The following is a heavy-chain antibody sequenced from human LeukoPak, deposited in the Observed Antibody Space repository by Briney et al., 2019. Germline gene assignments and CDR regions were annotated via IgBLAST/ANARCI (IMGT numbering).Heavy chain of an antibody. Sequence: NPGGSLRLSCAASGFTFSSYAMSWVRQAPEKGLEWVSAISGSESSTYYADSVRGRFTISRDNSKNTLYLQMNSLRSEDTAVYYCAKVPTSFYTASWGFDNWGQGTLVTVSS. J-gene: IGHJ4*02. D-gene: IGHD5-18*01. CDR3: AKVPTSFYTASWGFDN. V-gene: IGHV3-23*01. CDR2: ISGSESST. CDR1: GFTFSSYA.